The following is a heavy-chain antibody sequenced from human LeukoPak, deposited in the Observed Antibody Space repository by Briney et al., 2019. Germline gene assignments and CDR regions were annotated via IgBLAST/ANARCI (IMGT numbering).Heavy chain of an antibody. Sequence: ASVKVSYKASGYTFTGYYMHWVRQAPGQGLEWMGWINPNSGGTNYAQKLQGRVTMTRDTSISTAYMELSRLRSDDTAVYYCARGDYDILTGYPNWFDPWGQGTLVTVSS. J-gene: IGHJ5*02. V-gene: IGHV1-2*02. CDR2: INPNSGGT. D-gene: IGHD3-9*01. CDR1: GYTFTGYY. CDR3: ARGDYDILTGYPNWFDP.